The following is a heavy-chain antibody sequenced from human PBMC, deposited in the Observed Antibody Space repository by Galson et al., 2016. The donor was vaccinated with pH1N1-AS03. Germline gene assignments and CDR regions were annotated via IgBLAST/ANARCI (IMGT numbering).Heavy chain of an antibody. Sequence: ETLSLTCTVSGGSVSSGHYYWSWIRQPPGKGLEWIGYIYHSGSTHYNPSLKSRVTISVDTAKNHFSLKLSSVTAADTAIYYCARLWFYGPYYFDYWGQGTLVTVSS. CDR1: GGSVSSGHYY. V-gene: IGHV4-61*01. CDR2: IYHSGST. D-gene: IGHD2/OR15-2a*01. J-gene: IGHJ4*02. CDR3: ARLWFYGPYYFDY.